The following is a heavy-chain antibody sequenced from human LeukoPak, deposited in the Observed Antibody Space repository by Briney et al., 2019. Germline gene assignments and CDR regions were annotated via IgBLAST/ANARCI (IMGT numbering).Heavy chain of an antibody. Sequence: SETLSLTCTVSGGSISSYYWSWIRQPPGKGLEWIGYIYYSGSTNYNPSLKSRVTLSVDTSKNQFSLKLHSVTASDTAVYCCARGGGTYGMDVWGQGTTVTVSS. CDR2: IYYSGST. J-gene: IGHJ6*02. CDR3: ARGGGTYGMDV. D-gene: IGHD3-16*01. CDR1: GGSISSYY. V-gene: IGHV4-59*01.